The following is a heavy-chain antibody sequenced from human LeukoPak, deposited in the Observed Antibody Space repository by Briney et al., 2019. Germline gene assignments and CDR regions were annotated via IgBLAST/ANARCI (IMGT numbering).Heavy chain of an antibody. Sequence: PGGSLRLSCAASGFTFSDYYMSWIRQAPGKGLEWVSYISSSGSTIYYADSVKGRFTISRDNAKNSLYLQMNGLRAEDTAVYYCAGTYWSGYYFFSLNYYGMDVWGQGTTVTVSS. CDR1: GFTFSDYY. CDR2: ISSSGSTI. V-gene: IGHV3-11*01. D-gene: IGHD3-3*01. J-gene: IGHJ6*02. CDR3: AGTYWSGYYFFSLNYYGMDV.